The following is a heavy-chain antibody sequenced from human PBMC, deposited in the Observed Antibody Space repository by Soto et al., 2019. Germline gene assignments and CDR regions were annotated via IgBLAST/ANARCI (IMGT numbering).Heavy chain of an antibody. CDR2: IYSGGST. CDR3: ARAKAVVLPEDV. Sequence: GGSLRLSCAASGFTVSSNYMSWVRQAPGKGLEWVSVIYSGGSTYYADSVKGRFTISRDNSKNTLYLQMNSLRAEDTAVYYCARAKAVVLPEDVWGQGTTVTVSS. J-gene: IGHJ6*02. D-gene: IGHD6-19*01. V-gene: IGHV3-53*01. CDR1: GFTVSSNY.